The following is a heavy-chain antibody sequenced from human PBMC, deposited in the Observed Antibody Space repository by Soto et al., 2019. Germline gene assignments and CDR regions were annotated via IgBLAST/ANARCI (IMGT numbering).Heavy chain of an antibody. J-gene: IGHJ6*02. CDR2: IKSKTDGGTT. Sequence: GGSLRLSCAASGFTFSNAWMSWVRQAPGKGLEWVGRIKSKTDGGTTDYAAPVKGRFTISRDDSKNTLYLQMNSLKTEDTAVYYCTTDQVGYKAYYYYGMDVWGQGTTVTVSS. D-gene: IGHD5-12*01. V-gene: IGHV3-15*01. CDR1: GFTFSNAW. CDR3: TTDQVGYKAYYYYGMDV.